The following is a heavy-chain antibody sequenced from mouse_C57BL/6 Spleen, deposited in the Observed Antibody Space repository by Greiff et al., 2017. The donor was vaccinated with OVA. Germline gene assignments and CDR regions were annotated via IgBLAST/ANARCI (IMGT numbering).Heavy chain of an antibody. CDR2: ISYDGSN. CDR1: GYSITSGYY. Sequence: EVQLQESGPGLVKPSQSLSLTCSVTGYSITSGYYWNWIRQFPGNKLEWMGYISYDGSNNYNPSLKNRISITRDTSKNQFFLKLNSVTTEDTATYYCARGDPWGVAYWGQGTLVTVSA. V-gene: IGHV3-6*01. J-gene: IGHJ3*01. CDR3: ARGDPWGVAY. D-gene: IGHD4-1*01.